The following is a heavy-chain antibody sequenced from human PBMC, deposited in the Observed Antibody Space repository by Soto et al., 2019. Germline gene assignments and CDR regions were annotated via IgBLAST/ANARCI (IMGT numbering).Heavy chain of an antibody. CDR3: ARDIEDYYGSGSYPSGIDY. Sequence: QVQLWESGGGVVQPGRPLRLSVAASGFPSSSLAFHWSGQAPGKGLEWLAVISYDGSNKYYADSVKGRFTISRDNSKNTLYLQMNSLRAEDTAVYYCARDIEDYYGSGSYPSGIDYWGQGTLVTVSS. CDR1: GFPSSSLA. V-gene: IGHV3-30-3*01. J-gene: IGHJ4*02. D-gene: IGHD3-10*01. CDR2: ISYDGSNK.